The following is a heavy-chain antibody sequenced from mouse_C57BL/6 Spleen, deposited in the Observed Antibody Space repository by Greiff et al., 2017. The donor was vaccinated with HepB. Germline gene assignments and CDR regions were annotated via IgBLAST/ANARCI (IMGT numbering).Heavy chain of an antibody. D-gene: IGHD2-4*01. CDR3: ARRDYDGPRFAY. CDR2: IYPGSGST. J-gene: IGHJ3*01. V-gene: IGHV1-55*01. Sequence: VQLQQPGAELVKPGASVKMSCKASGYTFTSYWITWVKQRPGQGLEWIGDIYPGSGSTNYNEKFKSKATLTVDTSSSTAYMQLSSLTSEDSAVYYCARRDYDGPRFAYWGQGTLVTVSA. CDR1: GYTFTSYW.